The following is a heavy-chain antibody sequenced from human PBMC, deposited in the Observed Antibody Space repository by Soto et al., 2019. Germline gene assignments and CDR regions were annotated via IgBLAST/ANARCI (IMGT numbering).Heavy chain of an antibody. Sequence: TLSRTCTVSGGSISSGGYYWSWIRQHPGKGLEWIGYIYYSGSTYYNPSLKSRVTISVDASKNQFSLKLSSVTAADTAVYYCARDLSTSRFDPWGQGTLVTVSS. CDR2: IYYSGST. J-gene: IGHJ5*02. D-gene: IGHD2-2*01. CDR3: ARDLSTSRFDP. CDR1: GGSISSGGYY. V-gene: IGHV4-31*03.